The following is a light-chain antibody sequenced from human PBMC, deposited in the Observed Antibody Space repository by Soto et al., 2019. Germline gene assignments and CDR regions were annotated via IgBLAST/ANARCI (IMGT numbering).Light chain of an antibody. CDR2: DTS. J-gene: IGKJ1*01. CDR3: QHYNGYSEA. V-gene: IGKV1D-16*01. Sequence: DIQMTQSPSSVSASVGDRVTITCRASQGISSWLAWFQQKSGKAPKSLIYDTSSLQSGVPSRFSGSGSGTEFTLTISSLQPDDFAAYYCQHYNGYSEAFGQGTKVDIK. CDR1: QGISSW.